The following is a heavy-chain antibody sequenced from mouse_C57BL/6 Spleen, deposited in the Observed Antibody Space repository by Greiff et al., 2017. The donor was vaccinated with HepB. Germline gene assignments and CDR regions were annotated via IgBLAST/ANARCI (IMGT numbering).Heavy chain of an antibody. Sequence: VQLQQPGAELVKPGASVKLSCKASGYTFTSYWMHWVKQRPGQGLEWIGMIHPNSGSTNYNEKFKSKATLTVDKSSSTAYMQLSSLTSEDSAVYYCAREEMVKAWFAYWGQGTLVTVSA. CDR1: GYTFTSYW. CDR2: IHPNSGST. J-gene: IGHJ3*01. CDR3: AREEMVKAWFAY. V-gene: IGHV1-64*01. D-gene: IGHD2-3*01.